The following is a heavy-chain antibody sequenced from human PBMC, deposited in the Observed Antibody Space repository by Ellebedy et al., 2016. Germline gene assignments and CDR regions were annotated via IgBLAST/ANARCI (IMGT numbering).Heavy chain of an antibody. V-gene: IGHV4-59*13. CDR2: IYYSGST. J-gene: IGHJ3*02. Sequence: SETLSLXXTVSGGSISSYYWSWIRQPPGKGLEWIGYIYYSGSTNYNPSLKSRVTISVDTSKNQFSLKLSSVTAADTAVYYCASDPFGSDAFDIWGQGTMVTVSS. CDR1: GGSISSYY. CDR3: ASDPFGSDAFDI. D-gene: IGHD3-10*01.